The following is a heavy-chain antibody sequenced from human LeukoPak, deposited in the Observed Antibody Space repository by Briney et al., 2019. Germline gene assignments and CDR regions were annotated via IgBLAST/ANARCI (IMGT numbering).Heavy chain of an antibody. Sequence: GGSLRLSCAASGFTFSSYAMSWVRQAPGKGLEWVSAISGSGGSTYYADSVKGRFTISRDNSKNTLFVQMNSLRAEDTAMYYCATELRIATAGFDYFEHWGQGTLVTVSS. CDR2: ISGSGGST. CDR1: GFTFSSYA. CDR3: ATELRIATAGFDYFEH. V-gene: IGHV3-23*01. J-gene: IGHJ4*02. D-gene: IGHD6-13*01.